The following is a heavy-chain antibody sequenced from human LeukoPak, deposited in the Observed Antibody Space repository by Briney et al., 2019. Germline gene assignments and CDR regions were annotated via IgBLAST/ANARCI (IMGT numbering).Heavy chain of an antibody. Sequence: GGSLRLSCAASGFTFSSYGMHWVRQAPGKGLEWVSCIGSSSSKYYAESVKGRFTISRDNAKNSLYLQMNSLRAEDTAVYYCARENYGDYVEAFDIWGQGTMVTVSS. CDR2: IGSSSSK. CDR3: ARENYGDYVEAFDI. CDR1: GFTFSSYG. J-gene: IGHJ3*02. V-gene: IGHV3-21*01. D-gene: IGHD4-17*01.